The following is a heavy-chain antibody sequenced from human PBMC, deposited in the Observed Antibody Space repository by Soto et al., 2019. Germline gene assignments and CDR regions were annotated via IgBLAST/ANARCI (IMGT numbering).Heavy chain of an antibody. CDR2: IIPIFGTA. Sequence: ASVKVSCKASGGTFSSYAISWVRQAPGQGLEWMGGIIPIFGTANYAQKFQGRVTITADESTSTAYMELSSLRSEDTAVYFCARVPDLPNSMDVWGQGPMVTVFS. D-gene: IGHD1-7*01. CDR3: ARVPDLPNSMDV. CDR1: GGTFSSYA. J-gene: IGHJ6*02. V-gene: IGHV1-69*13.